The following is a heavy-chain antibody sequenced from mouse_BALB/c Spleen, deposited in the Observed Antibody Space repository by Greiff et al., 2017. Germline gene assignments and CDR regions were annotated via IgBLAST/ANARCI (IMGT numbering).Heavy chain of an antibody. CDR1: GYTFTDYN. CDR3: ARDGYFAY. J-gene: IGHJ3*01. CDR2: IYPYNGGT. V-gene: IGHV1S29*02. D-gene: IGHD2-3*01. Sequence: EVQLQQSGPELVKPGASVKISCKASGYTFTDYNMHWVKQSHGKNLEWIGYIYPYNGGTGYNQKFKSKATLTVDNSSSTAYMELRSLTSEDSAVYYCARDGYFAYWGQGTLVTVSA.